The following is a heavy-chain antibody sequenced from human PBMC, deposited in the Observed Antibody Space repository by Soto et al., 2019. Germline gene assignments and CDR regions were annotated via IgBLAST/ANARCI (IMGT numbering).Heavy chain of an antibody. CDR3: AHRQTAVAGAFDF. D-gene: IGHD6-19*01. CDR1: GLSLTTSGVG. Sequence: QITLKESGPTVVKPTQPLTLTCTLSGLSLTTSGVGVGWIRQPPGEALEWLALIYWDEQKRYSPSLRSRLTITRDTAKNHVVLTMTNMDPVDTATYYCAHRQTAVAGAFDFWGQGTLVSVSS. CDR2: IYWDEQK. V-gene: IGHV2-5*02. J-gene: IGHJ4*02.